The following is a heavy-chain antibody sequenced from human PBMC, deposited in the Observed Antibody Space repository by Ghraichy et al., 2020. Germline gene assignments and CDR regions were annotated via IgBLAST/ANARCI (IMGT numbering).Heavy chain of an antibody. CDR2: IYYSGST. V-gene: IGHV4-59*01. CDR3: ARDGRQLVRSDAFDI. D-gene: IGHD6-6*01. J-gene: IGHJ3*02. CDR1: GGSISSYY. Sequence: LSLTCTVSGGSISSYYWSWIRQPPGKGLEWIGYIYYSGSTNYNSSLKSRVTISVDTTKNQFSLKLSSVTAADTAVYYCARDGRQLVRSDAFDIWGQGTMVTVSS.